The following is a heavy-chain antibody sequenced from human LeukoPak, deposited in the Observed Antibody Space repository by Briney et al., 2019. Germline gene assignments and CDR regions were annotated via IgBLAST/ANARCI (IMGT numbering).Heavy chain of an antibody. CDR1: GFTFSSYS. CDR3: GSCYSDYYYYMDV. Sequence: GGSLRLSCAASGFTFSSYSMNWVRQAPGKGLEWVPSISSSSSYIYYADSVKGRFTISRDNAKNSLYLQMNSLRAEDTAVYYCGSCYSDYYYYMDVWGKGTTVTISS. CDR2: ISSSSSYI. J-gene: IGHJ6*03. D-gene: IGHD2-15*01. V-gene: IGHV3-21*01.